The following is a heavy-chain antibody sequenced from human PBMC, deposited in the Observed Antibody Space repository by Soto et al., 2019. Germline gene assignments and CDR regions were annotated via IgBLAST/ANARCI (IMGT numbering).Heavy chain of an antibody. Sequence: SVKLSCKSSGGTFSSYAISWVRQAPGQGLEWMGGIIPIFGTANYAQKFQGRVTITADESTSTAYMELSSLRSEDTAVYYCARESRYCSGGSCYSGRDYWGQ. V-gene: IGHV1-69*13. D-gene: IGHD2-15*01. CDR3: ARESRYCSGGSCYSGRDY. CDR2: IIPIFGTA. CDR1: GGTFSSYA. J-gene: IGHJ4*02.